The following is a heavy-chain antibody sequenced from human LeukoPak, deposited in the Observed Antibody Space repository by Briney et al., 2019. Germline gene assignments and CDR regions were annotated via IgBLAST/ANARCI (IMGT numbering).Heavy chain of an antibody. V-gene: IGHV3-7*01. CDR1: DFSFSTNW. Sequence: GGSLRLSCAASDFSFSTNWMSWVRQAPGKGLEWVANIKQDGGEVYYVDSVKGRFTISRDNAKNSLYLQMNTLRAEDTAIYYCARDASSGTYFSYAFDVWGLGTMVTVSS. D-gene: IGHD1-26*01. CDR2: IKQDGGEV. J-gene: IGHJ3*01. CDR3: ARDASSGTYFSYAFDV.